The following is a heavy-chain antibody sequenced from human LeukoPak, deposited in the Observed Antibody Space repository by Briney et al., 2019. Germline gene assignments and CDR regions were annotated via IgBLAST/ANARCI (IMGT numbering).Heavy chain of an antibody. D-gene: IGHD5-18*01. CDR3: ARLRGYSYGAIDY. V-gene: IGHV4-39*01. Sequence: SETLSLTCTVSGGSISSSSYYWGWIRQPPGQGLEWIGSIYYTGSTYYNPSLKSRVTISVDTSKNQFSLKLTSVTAADTAVYYCARLRGYSYGAIDYWGQGTLVTVSS. CDR1: GGSISSSSYY. J-gene: IGHJ4*02. CDR2: IYYTGST.